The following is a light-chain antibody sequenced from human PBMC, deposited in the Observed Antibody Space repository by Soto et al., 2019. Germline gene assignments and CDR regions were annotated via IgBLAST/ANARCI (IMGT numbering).Light chain of an antibody. CDR1: QTINKW. CDR2: DVS. J-gene: IGKJ1*01. V-gene: IGKV1-5*01. CDR3: QQYNTYLT. Sequence: QSASALSAYIRDTVTITCRASQTINKWLAWYQQKPGRSPKLLIYDVSTLESGVSSRFSGSGSGTQFPLTITSLQPGDSATSYCQQYNTYLTFCQGTMVDIK.